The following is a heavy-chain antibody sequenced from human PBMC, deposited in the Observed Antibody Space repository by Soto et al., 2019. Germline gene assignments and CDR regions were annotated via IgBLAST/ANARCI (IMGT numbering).Heavy chain of an antibody. J-gene: IGHJ4*02. Sequence: ASVKVSCKASGYTFIDYYIHWVRQAPGQGLEWVGWINPKSGGTNCAQKFQDWVTMTRDTSINTAYMEMSSLKSDDTAVYYCARVQTRDGYNFVYAYWGQGALVTVSS. D-gene: IGHD5-12*01. CDR3: ARVQTRDGYNFVYAY. CDR2: INPKSGGT. CDR1: GYTFIDYY. V-gene: IGHV1-2*04.